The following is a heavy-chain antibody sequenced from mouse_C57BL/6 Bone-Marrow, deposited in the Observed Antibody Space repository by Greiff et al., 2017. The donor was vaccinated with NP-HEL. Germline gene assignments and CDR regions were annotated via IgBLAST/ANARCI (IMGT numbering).Heavy chain of an antibody. CDR3: ARTLYYGSSLYYYAMDY. Sequence: VQRVESGPGLVQPSQSLSITCTVSGFSLTSYGVHWVRQSPGKGLEWLGVIWSGGSTDYNAAFISRLSISKDNSKSQVFFKMNSLQADDTAIYYCARTLYYGSSLYYYAMDYWGQGTSVTVSS. D-gene: IGHD1-1*01. J-gene: IGHJ4*01. CDR1: GFSLTSYG. CDR2: IWSGGST. V-gene: IGHV2-2*01.